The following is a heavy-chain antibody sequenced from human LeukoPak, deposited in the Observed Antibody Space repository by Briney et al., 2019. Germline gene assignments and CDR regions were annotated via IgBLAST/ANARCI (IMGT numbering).Heavy chain of an antibody. CDR2: INTNTGNP. CDR3: ARALPGCYSTNCYGLDY. Sequence: ASVKVSCKASGYTLSRDGMNWVRQAPGQGLQWMGWINTNTGNPTYAQGFTGRFVFSLDTSVSTAYLQISSLKAEDTAVYYCARALPGCYSTNCYGLDYWGQGTLVTVSS. J-gene: IGHJ4*02. V-gene: IGHV7-4-1*02. D-gene: IGHD2-2*01. CDR1: GYTLSRDG.